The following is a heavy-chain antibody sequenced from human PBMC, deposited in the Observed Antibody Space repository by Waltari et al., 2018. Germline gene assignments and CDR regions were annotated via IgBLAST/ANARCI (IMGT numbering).Heavy chain of an antibody. CDR3: ATCEMATMQGYYWYLDF. D-gene: IGHD5-12*01. Sequence: QVQLQESGPGLVKPSETLSLTCTVSGGSISSHYWSWIRQPPGKGLEWIGYIYYSGSTHYNPSLKSGSTKSVDRSKNQFPRRLGSVTAGNRAVYYCATCEMATMQGYYWYLDFWGRGTLVTVSS. J-gene: IGHJ2*01. CDR1: GGSISSHY. V-gene: IGHV4-59*11. CDR2: IYYSGST.